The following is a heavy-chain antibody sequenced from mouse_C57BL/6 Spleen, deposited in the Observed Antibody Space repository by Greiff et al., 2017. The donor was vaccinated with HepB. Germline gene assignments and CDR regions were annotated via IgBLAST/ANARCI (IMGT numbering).Heavy chain of an antibody. D-gene: IGHD1-1*01. V-gene: IGHV5-4*03. CDR2: ISDGGSYT. CDR1: GFTFSSYA. CDR3: ARGGIYGEMDY. J-gene: IGHJ4*01. Sequence: EVKVVESGGGLVKPGGSLKLSCAASGFTFSSYAMSWVRQTPEKRLEWVATISDGGSYTYYPDNVKGRFTISRDNAKNNLYLQMSHLKSEDTAMYYCARGGIYGEMDYWGQGTSVTVSS.